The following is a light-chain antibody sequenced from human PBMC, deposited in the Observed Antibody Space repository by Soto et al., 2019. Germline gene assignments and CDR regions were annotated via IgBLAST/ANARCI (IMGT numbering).Light chain of an antibody. Sequence: QSVLTQPPSASGTPGQRVTISCSGSSSNIGSYAVNWYQQLPGTAPKLLIYSNNQRPLGVPDRFSGSKSGPSASLAISGLQSEDEADYYCATWDDSLNGVIFGGGTQLTVL. J-gene: IGLJ2*01. CDR3: ATWDDSLNGVI. CDR1: SSNIGSYA. V-gene: IGLV1-44*01. CDR2: SNN.